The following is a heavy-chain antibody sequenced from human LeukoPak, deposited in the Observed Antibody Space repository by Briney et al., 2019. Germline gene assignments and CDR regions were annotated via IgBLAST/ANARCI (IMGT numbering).Heavy chain of an antibody. J-gene: IGHJ6*02. CDR1: GGTFSSYA. D-gene: IGHD6-13*01. CDR3: ARGALLAAAGTFYYYGMDV. V-gene: IGHV1-69*13. CDR2: IIPIFGTA. Sequence: ASVKVSCKASGGTFSSYAISWVRQAPGQGLEWMGGIIPIFGTANYAQKFQGRVTITADESTSTAYMELSSLRSEDTAVYYCARGALLAAAGTFYYYGMDVWGQGTTVIVSS.